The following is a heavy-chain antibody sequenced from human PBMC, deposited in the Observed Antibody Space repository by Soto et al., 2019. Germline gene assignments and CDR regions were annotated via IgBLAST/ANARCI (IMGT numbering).Heavy chain of an antibody. V-gene: IGHV1-18*01. CDR1: GYTFTSSG. Sequence: ASVKASCKASGYTFTSSGISWVRQAPGQGLEWMALINPYNGNTNYAQNLQGRVTMTTDTSTSTAYMELRSLKSDDTAVYYCATSLTGPHPAHFQHWGQGTLVTVSS. CDR2: INPYNGNT. CDR3: ATSLTGPHPAHFQH. D-gene: IGHD3-9*01. J-gene: IGHJ1*01.